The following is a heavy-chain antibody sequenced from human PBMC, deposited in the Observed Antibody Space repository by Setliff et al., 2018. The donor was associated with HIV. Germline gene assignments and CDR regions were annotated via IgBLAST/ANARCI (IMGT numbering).Heavy chain of an antibody. D-gene: IGHD2-15*01. CDR1: GYTFTGHY. J-gene: IGHJ3*02. V-gene: IGHV1-2*02. CDR3: ARDQTPLDAFDI. Sequence: ASVKVSCKSSGYTFTGHYIHWVRQAPGQGLEWMGWINPNTGGTNYAQKFQGRVTMTRNTSISTAYMELRRLRSDDTAMYYCARDQTPLDAFDIWGQGTMVTVSS. CDR2: INPNTGGT.